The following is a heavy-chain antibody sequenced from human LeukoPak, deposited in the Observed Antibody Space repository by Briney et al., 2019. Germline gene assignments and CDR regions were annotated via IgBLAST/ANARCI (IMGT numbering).Heavy chain of an antibody. J-gene: IGHJ6*02. CDR2: INPSGGST. Sequence: ASVKVSCKASGYTFTSYYMHWVRQAPGQGLEWMGIINPSGGSTSYAQKFQGRVTVTRDTSTSTVYMELSSLRSEDTAVYYCARDPITMVRGVTYYYGMDVWGQGTTVTVSS. V-gene: IGHV1-46*01. D-gene: IGHD3-10*01. CDR3: ARDPITMVRGVTYYYGMDV. CDR1: GYTFTSYY.